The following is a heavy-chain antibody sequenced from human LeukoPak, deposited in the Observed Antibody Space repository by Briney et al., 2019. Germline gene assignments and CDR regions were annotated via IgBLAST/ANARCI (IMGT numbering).Heavy chain of an antibody. V-gene: IGHV4-59*12. CDR3: ARRLLGYCSSTSCFPFDY. Sequence: PSETLSLTCTVSGGSISSYYWSWIRQPPGKGLEWIGYIYYSGSTYYNPSLKSRVTISVDTSKNQFSLKLSSVTAADTAVYYCARRLLGYCSSTSCFPFDYWGQGTLVTVSS. D-gene: IGHD2-2*01. CDR2: IYYSGST. J-gene: IGHJ4*02. CDR1: GGSISSYY.